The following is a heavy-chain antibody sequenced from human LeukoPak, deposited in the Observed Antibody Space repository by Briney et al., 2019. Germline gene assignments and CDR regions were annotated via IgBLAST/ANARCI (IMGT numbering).Heavy chain of an antibody. V-gene: IGHV3-7*01. CDR1: GFTFSSYW. D-gene: IGHD4-17*01. CDR2: IKQDGSEK. CDR3: ARGRKIDYGDYVHSYHYYGMDV. J-gene: IGHJ6*02. Sequence: PGGSLRLSCAASGFTFSSYWMSWVRQAPGKGLEWVANIKQDGSEKYYVDSVKGRFTISRDNAKNSLYLQMNSLRAEDTAVYYCARGRKIDYGDYVHSYHYYGMDVWGQGTTVTVSS.